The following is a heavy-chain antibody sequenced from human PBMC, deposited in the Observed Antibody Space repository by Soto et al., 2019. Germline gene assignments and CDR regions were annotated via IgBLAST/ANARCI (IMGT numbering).Heavy chain of an antibody. CDR1: GFTVSSNY. Sequence: GGSLRLSCAASGFTVSSNYMSWVRQAPGKGLEWVSVIYSGGSTYYADSVKGRFTISRDNSKNTLYLQMNSLRAEDTAVYYCARDLGNSGTKSDYWGQGTLVTVSS. CDR3: ARDLGNSGTKSDY. D-gene: IGHD2-8*01. CDR2: IYSGGST. J-gene: IGHJ4*02. V-gene: IGHV3-66*01.